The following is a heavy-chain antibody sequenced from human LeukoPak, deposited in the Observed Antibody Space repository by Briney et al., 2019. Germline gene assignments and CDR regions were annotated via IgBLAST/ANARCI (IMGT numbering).Heavy chain of an antibody. Sequence: PGGSLRLSCAASGFTFSSYAMSWVRPAPGKGLEWVSAISGSGGSTYYADSVKGRFTISRDNSKNTLYLQMNSLRAEDTAIYYCAKSGSGWRANWFDPWGQGTLVTVSS. CDR2: ISGSGGST. J-gene: IGHJ5*02. D-gene: IGHD6-19*01. V-gene: IGHV3-23*01. CDR1: GFTFSSYA. CDR3: AKSGSGWRANWFDP.